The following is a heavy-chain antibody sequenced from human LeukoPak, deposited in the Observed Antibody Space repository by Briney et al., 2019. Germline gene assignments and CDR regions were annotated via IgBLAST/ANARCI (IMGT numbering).Heavy chain of an antibody. CDR1: GGPFSSYA. Sequence: SVKVSCKASGGPFSSYAISWVRQAPGQGLEWLGGFIPIFGTASYAQKFQGRVTITTNESTSTAYMELSSLRSEDTAVYYCARASDTAMDLLNWFDHWGQGTLVTVSS. CDR3: ARASDTAMDLLNWFDH. J-gene: IGHJ5*02. D-gene: IGHD5-18*01. V-gene: IGHV1-69*05. CDR2: FIPIFGTA.